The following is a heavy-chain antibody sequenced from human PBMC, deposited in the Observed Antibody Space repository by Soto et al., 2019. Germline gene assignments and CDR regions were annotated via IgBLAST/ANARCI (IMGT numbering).Heavy chain of an antibody. V-gene: IGHV3-23*01. CDR3: AKARGSSTRWGYYYMDV. D-gene: IGHD6-6*01. Sequence: EVRLLESGGDLIQPGGSLRLSCAASGFTFSSSAMSWVRQAPDKGLEGASAVGGNSVSTFYADSVKGRFTISKDSSKNTMCLQMNSVRAEDTAVYYCAKARGSSTRWGYYYMDVWGKGTTVTVS. J-gene: IGHJ6*03. CDR2: VGGNSVST. CDR1: GFTFSSSA.